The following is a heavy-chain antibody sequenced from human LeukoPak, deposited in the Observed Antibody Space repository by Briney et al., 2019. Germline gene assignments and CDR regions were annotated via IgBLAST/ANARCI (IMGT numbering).Heavy chain of an antibody. J-gene: IGHJ6*04. CDR1: GYTFTSYG. CDR3: ARALYYDILTGYYGDYGMGV. Sequence: ASVKVSCKASGYTFTSYGISWVRQAPGQGLEWMGWISAYNGNTNYAQKLQGRVTMTTDTSTSTAYMELRSLRSDDTAVYYCARALYYDILTGYYGDYGMGVWGKGTTVTVSS. D-gene: IGHD3-9*01. V-gene: IGHV1-18*04. CDR2: ISAYNGNT.